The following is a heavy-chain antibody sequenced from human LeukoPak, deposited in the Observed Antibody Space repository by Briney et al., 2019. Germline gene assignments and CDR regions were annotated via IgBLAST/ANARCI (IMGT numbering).Heavy chain of an antibody. CDR1: GFSFSRPY. CDR3: ARDPSRYDLDY. D-gene: IGHD5-12*01. Sequence: GGSLRLSCAASGFSFSRPYMNWVRQAPGKGLEWVATIKQDGVDKYYVDSVKGRFTISRDTAKNSLFLQMNSLRAEDTAVYYCARDPSRYDLDYWGQGTLVTVSS. CDR2: IKQDGVDK. V-gene: IGHV3-7*01. J-gene: IGHJ4*02.